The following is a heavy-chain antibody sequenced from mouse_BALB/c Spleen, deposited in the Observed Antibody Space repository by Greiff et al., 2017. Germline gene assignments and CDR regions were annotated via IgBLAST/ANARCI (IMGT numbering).Heavy chain of an antibody. CDR1: GYAFTNYL. V-gene: IGHV1-54*01. CDR3: ARASSLSTMITIWYFDV. CDR2: INPGSGGT. J-gene: IGHJ1*01. Sequence: QVQLQQSGAELVRPGTSVKVSCKASGYAFTNYLIEWVKQRPGQGLEWIGVINPGSGGTNYNEKFKGKATLTADKSSSTAYMQLSSLTSDDSAVYFCARASSLSTMITIWYFDVWGAGTTVTVSS. D-gene: IGHD2-4*01.